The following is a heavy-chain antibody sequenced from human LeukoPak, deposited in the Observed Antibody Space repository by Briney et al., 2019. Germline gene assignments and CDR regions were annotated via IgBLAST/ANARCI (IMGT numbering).Heavy chain of an antibody. CDR1: GFTFSSYW. J-gene: IGHJ6*02. CDR3: TRGLMVAPRSTMDV. V-gene: IGHV3-74*01. CDR2: VSGDGIT. D-gene: IGHD5-12*01. Sequence: GGSLRLSCAASGFTFSSYWMHWVRQAPGKGLVWVSRVSGDGITNYADSVKGRFTISRDNAKSTLYLQMNSLRAEDAAVYYCTRGLMVAPRSTMDVWGQGTTVTVSS.